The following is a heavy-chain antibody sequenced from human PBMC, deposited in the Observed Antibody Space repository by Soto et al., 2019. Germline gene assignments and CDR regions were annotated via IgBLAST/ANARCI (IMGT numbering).Heavy chain of an antibody. CDR2: INAGNGNT. Sequence: QVQLVQSGAEVKKPGASVKVSCKASGYTFTSYAMHWVRQAPGQRLEWMGWINAGNGNTKYSQKFQGRVTITRDTSASTASMELSSLRSEATAVYYCARSIVVGTALDYWGQGTLVTVSS. CDR3: ARSIVVGTALDY. J-gene: IGHJ4*02. CDR1: GYTFTSYA. D-gene: IGHD2-21*02. V-gene: IGHV1-3*01.